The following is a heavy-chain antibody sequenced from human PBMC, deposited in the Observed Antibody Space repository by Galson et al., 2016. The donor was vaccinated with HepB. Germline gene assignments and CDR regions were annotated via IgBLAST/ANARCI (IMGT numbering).Heavy chain of an antibody. D-gene: IGHD1-26*01. CDR1: GGSISQNNW. Sequence: SETLSLTCGVSGGSISQNNWWTWVRQAPGMGLEWIGAVFHSGNSVYNPSLKSRVSISVDTSKNHFTLRLTSVTAADTAIYFCTRHSKLSDWYFDLWGRGTLVTVSS. J-gene: IGHJ2*01. V-gene: IGHV4/OR15-8*01. CDR2: VFHSGNS. CDR3: TRHSKLSDWYFDL.